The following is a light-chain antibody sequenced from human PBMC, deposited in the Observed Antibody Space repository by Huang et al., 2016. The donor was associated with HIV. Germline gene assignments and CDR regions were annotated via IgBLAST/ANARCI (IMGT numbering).Light chain of an antibody. CDR2: ATS. V-gene: IGKV1-39*01. CDR1: QTIRHY. CDR3: QQSYTTPVT. Sequence: IQMTQSPSSLSASVGDRVTITCRASQTIRHYLNWYQQKPGKAPELLIFATSSLHSGVPSRFSGSGSGTEFTLTISSLQPEDFATYYCQQSYTTPVTFGGGTKVDIK. J-gene: IGKJ4*01.